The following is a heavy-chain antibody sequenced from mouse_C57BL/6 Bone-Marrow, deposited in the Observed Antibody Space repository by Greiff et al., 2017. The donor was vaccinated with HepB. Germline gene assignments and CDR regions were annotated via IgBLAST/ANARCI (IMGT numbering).Heavy chain of an antibody. D-gene: IGHD2-3*01. Sequence: DVHLVESGGGLVKPGGSLKLSCAASGFTFSDYGMHWVHQAPEKGLEWVAYISSGSSTIYYADTVKGRFTISRDNAKNTLFLQMTSLRSEDTAMYYCASSFYDGYFLFAYWGQGTLVTVSA. CDR1: GFTFSDYG. V-gene: IGHV5-17*01. J-gene: IGHJ3*01. CDR3: ASSFYDGYFLFAY. CDR2: ISSGSSTI.